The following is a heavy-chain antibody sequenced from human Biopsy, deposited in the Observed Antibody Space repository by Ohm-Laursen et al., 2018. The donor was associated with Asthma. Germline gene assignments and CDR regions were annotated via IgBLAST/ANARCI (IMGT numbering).Heavy chain of an antibody. J-gene: IGHJ3*01. CDR2: INAGDGNT. CDR1: GYTFIHFA. D-gene: IGHD3-9*01. V-gene: IGHV1-3*01. Sequence: AASVKVSCKASGYTFIHFAIHWVRQAPGQRLEWMEWINAGDGNTKYSQKFQGRVTITRDTSASTAYMDLRSLRSEDTAMYYCARTYYDFLTGQVNDAFALWGQGTMVTVSS. CDR3: ARTYYDFLTGQVNDAFAL.